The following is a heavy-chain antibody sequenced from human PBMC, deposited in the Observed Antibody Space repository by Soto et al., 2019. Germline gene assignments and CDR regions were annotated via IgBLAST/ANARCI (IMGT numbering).Heavy chain of an antibody. D-gene: IGHD2-15*01. V-gene: IGHV4-59*12. CDR1: GGSISSYY. CDR2: IYYSGST. Sequence: LSLTCTVSGGSISSYYWSWIRQPPGKGLEWIGYIYYSGSTYYNPSLKSRVTISVDTSKNQFSLKLSSVTAADTAVYYCARGCRVAAPSAWFDPWGQGTLVTVSS. CDR3: ARGCRVAAPSAWFDP. J-gene: IGHJ5*02.